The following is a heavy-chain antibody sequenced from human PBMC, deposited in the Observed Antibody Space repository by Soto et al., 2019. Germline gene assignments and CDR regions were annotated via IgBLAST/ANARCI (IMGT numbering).Heavy chain of an antibody. Sequence: QVQLQESGPGLVKPSGTLSLTCTVSGGSISSYFWSWIRQPPGKGLEWIGYIYYIGSTNYNPSLKSRITISVDTSKNPFSLKLNSVTAADTAVYYCARDWLSPIVGATGYFDLWGRGTLVTVSS. CDR1: GGSISSYF. CDR3: ARDWLSPIVGATGYFDL. J-gene: IGHJ2*01. CDR2: IYYIGST. D-gene: IGHD1-26*01. V-gene: IGHV4-59*01.